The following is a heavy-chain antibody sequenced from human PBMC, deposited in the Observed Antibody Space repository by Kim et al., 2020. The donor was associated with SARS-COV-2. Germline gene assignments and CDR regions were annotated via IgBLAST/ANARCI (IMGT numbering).Heavy chain of an antibody. V-gene: IGHV3-11*01. CDR2: ISNIGGSI. D-gene: IGHD2-2*01. CDR3: VRARGAGPAAQFDY. Sequence: GGSLRLSCAASGFTFSDEYMSWIRQAPGKGLEWVSYISNIGGSIHYADAVQGRFTISRDNAKNSLYLQMNSLRAEDTAIYYCVRARGAGPAAQFDYWGQGTLVVVSS. J-gene: IGHJ4*02. CDR1: GFTFSDEY.